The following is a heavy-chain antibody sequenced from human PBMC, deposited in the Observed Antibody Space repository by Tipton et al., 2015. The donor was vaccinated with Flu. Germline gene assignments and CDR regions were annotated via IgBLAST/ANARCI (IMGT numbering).Heavy chain of an antibody. Sequence: TLSLTCTVSGGSITSGDYCWSWIRQHPGKGLEWIGNIYYSGITYYKPSLSSRVVISLDTSKNQFYLRLSSVTAADTAVYYCARGATRRPFSGYDYTGYWGQGTLVTVSS. CDR1: GGSITSGDYC. CDR3: ARGATRRPFSGYDYTGY. V-gene: IGHV4-31*03. CDR2: IYYSGIT. J-gene: IGHJ4*02. D-gene: IGHD5-12*01.